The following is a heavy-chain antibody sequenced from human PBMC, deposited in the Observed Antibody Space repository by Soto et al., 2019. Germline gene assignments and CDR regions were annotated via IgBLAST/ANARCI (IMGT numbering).Heavy chain of an antibody. CDR3: ARGIGGFYQTNYYYGMDV. CDR1: GGTFSSYA. J-gene: IGHJ6*02. CDR2: IIPIFGTA. Sequence: QVQLVQSGAEVKKPGSSVKVSCKASGGTFSSYAISWVRQAPGQGLEWMGGIIPIFGTANYAQKFQGRVTITADESTSTAYMELSSLRSEDTAMYYCARGIGGFYQTNYYYGMDVWGQGTTVTVSS. D-gene: IGHD3-3*01. V-gene: IGHV1-69*01.